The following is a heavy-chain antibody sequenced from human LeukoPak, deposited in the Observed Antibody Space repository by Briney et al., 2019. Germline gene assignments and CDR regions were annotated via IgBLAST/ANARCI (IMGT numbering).Heavy chain of an antibody. D-gene: IGHD6-13*01. CDR1: GGSISSYY. Sequence: SETLSLTCTVSGGSISSYYWSWIRQPAGKGLEWIGRIYSSGSTNYNPSLQSRVTMSVDTSKNQFSLKVNYVTAADTAVYYCARGLVYSSSWDNWFDPWGQGTLATVSS. CDR3: ARGLVYSSSWDNWFDP. V-gene: IGHV4-4*07. J-gene: IGHJ5*02. CDR2: IYSSGST.